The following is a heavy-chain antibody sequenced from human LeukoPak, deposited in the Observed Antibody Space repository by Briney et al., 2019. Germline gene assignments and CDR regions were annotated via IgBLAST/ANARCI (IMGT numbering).Heavy chain of an antibody. CDR2: ISYDGSNK. D-gene: IGHD1-26*01. J-gene: IGHJ4*02. V-gene: IGHV3-30-3*01. CDR3: AKDVGKWESLHFFDY. Sequence: PGGSLRLSCAASGLTFRSYAMHWVRQAPGKGLEWVAVISYDGSNKYYADSVKGRFTISRDDSRNTLYLQMNSLRGDDTAVYYCAKDVGKWESLHFFDYWGQGTLVTVSS. CDR1: GLTFRSYA.